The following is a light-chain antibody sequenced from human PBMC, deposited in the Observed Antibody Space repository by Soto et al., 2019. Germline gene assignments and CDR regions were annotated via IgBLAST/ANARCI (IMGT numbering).Light chain of an antibody. Sequence: QSALTQPASVSGSPGQSITISCTGTSSDVGAYHYVSWYQHHPGKAPKLMIYDVTNRPSGVSNRFSGSKSGNTASLTISGLQAEDEADYYCNSYTTNSNRVFGTGTKVTVL. CDR2: DVT. J-gene: IGLJ1*01. CDR1: SSDVGAYHY. CDR3: NSYTTNSNRV. V-gene: IGLV2-14*03.